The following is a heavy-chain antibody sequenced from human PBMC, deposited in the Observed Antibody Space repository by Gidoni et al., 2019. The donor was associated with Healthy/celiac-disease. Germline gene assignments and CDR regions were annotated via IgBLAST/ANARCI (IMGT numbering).Heavy chain of an antibody. CDR2: ISSNGGST. V-gene: IGHV3-64*01. D-gene: IGHD3-10*01. CDR1: GFTFRSSA. Sequence: EVQLVESGGGLVQPGGSLRLSRAASGFTFRSSAMHLVRQAPGKGLEYVSAISSNGGSTYYANAVKGRFTIARDNSKNTLYLQMGSLRAEDMAVYYCARSYGSGSSYYYYYMDVWGKGTTVTVSS. CDR3: ARSYGSGSSYYYYYMDV. J-gene: IGHJ6*03.